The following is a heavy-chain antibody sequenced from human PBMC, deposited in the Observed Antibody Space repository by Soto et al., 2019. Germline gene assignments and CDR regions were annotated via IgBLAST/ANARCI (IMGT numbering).Heavy chain of an antibody. CDR1: GFTFSNYAW. V-gene: IGHV3-15*07. CDR2: IKTKTDGGTT. Sequence: PGGSLRLSCAASGFTFSNYAWMNWVRQAPGKGLEWVGRIKTKTDGGTTDYAAPVKGRFTISRDDSKNTMYLQMNSLKTEDTAVYYCITGPNWGQGTLVTVSS. CDR3: ITGPN. J-gene: IGHJ4*02.